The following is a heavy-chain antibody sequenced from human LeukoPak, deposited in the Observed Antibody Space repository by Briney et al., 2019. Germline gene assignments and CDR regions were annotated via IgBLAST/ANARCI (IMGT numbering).Heavy chain of an antibody. J-gene: IGHJ4*02. D-gene: IGHD2-15*01. Sequence: ASVKVSCKASGGTFSSYAISWVRRAPGQGLEWMGRIIPIFGTANYAQKFQGRVTITTDESTSTAYMELSSLRSEDTAVYYCASTVVAATRGFDYWGQGTLVTVSS. V-gene: IGHV1-69*05. CDR1: GGTFSSYA. CDR2: IIPIFGTA. CDR3: ASTVVAATRGFDY.